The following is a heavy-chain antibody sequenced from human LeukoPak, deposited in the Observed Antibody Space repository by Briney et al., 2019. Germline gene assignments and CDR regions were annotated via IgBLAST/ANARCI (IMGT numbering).Heavy chain of an antibody. D-gene: IGHD3-9*01. CDR2: ISYDGSNK. CDR1: GFTFSSYG. J-gene: IGHJ4*02. V-gene: IGHV3-30*03. Sequence: PGGSLRLSCAASGFTFSSYGIHWVRQAPGKGLEWVAVISYDGSNKYYGESVKGRFTISRDNSKNTLYLQMNGLRAEDTVFFFKQKTAYEILTGQHRRYFESWGQGTLVTVSS. CDR3: QKTAYEILTGQHRRYFES.